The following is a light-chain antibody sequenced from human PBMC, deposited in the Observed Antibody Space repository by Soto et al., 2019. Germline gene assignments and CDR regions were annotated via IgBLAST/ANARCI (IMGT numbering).Light chain of an antibody. CDR3: LYFNNWPPKFT. V-gene: IGKV3-15*01. Sequence: EIVMTQSPATLSVSPGERATLSCRASQSVSSNLAWYQQKPGQAPRLLIYGASTRATGIPARFSGSGSGTEFTLTISSLQSEDFAVYYCLYFNNWPPKFTLGPWNQVYIK. J-gene: IGKJ3*01. CDR1: QSVSSN. CDR2: GAS.